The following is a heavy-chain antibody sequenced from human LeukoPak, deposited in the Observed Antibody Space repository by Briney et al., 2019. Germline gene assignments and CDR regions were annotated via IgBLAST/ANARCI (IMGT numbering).Heavy chain of an antibody. CDR1: GFTFSSYA. J-gene: IGHJ5*02. CDR2: ISYDGSNK. CDR3: AKRQTP. Sequence: GGSLRLSCAASGFTFSSYAMSWVRQAPGKGLEWVAVISYDGSNKYYADSVKGRFTISRDNSKNTLYLQMNSLRAEDTAVYYCAKRQTPWGQGTLVTVSS. V-gene: IGHV3-30*18.